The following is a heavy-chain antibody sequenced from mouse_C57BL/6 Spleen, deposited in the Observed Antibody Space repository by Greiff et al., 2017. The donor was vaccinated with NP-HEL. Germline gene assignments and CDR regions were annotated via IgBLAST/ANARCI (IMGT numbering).Heavy chain of an antibody. Sequence: QVQLKQPGAELVMPGASVKLSCKASGYTFTSYWMHWVKQRPGQGLEWIGEIDPSDSYTNYNQKFKGKSTLTVDKSSSTAYMQLSSLTSEDSAVYYCARSDYYGSSPYAMDYWGQGTSVTVSS. V-gene: IGHV1-69*01. CDR1: GYTFTSYW. CDR3: ARSDYYGSSPYAMDY. D-gene: IGHD1-1*01. J-gene: IGHJ4*01. CDR2: IDPSDSYT.